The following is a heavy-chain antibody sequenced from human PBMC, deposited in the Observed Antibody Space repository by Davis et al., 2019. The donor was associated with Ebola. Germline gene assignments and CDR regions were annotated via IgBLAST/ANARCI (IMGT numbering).Heavy chain of an antibody. CDR2: IYYSGST. V-gene: IGHV4-61*01. CDR1: GGSVSSGSYY. CDR3: ARRVGSDHGDFDY. J-gene: IGHJ4*02. D-gene: IGHD1-26*01. Sequence: PSETLSLTCTVSGGSVSSGSYYWSWIRQPPGKGLEWIGYIYYSGSTNYNPSLKRLVTTSVDTSKNQFSLKLSSVTAADTAVYYCARRVGSDHGDFDYWGQGTLVTVSS.